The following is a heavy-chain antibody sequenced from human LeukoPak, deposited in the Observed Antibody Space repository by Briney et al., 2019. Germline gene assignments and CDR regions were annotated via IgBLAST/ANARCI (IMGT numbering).Heavy chain of an antibody. CDR2: IIPILGTA. CDR1: GGTFSSYA. V-gene: IGHV1-69*10. D-gene: IGHD1-26*01. CDR3: ARVGDPGGLFEY. Sequence: GASVKVSCKASGGTFSSYAISWVRQAPGQGLEWMGGIIPILGTANYAQKFQGRVTITADQSTSTAYMELSSLRSEDTAVYYCARVGDPGGLFEYWGQGTMVTVSS. J-gene: IGHJ4*02.